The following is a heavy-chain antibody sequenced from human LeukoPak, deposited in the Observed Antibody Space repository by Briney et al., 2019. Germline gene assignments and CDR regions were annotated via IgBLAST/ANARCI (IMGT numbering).Heavy chain of an antibody. CDR1: GGSISSGSYY. CDR2: IYTSGST. V-gene: IGHV4-61*02. D-gene: IGHD3-9*01. Sequence: PSQTLSLTCTVSGGSISSGSYYWSWIRQPAGKGLEWIGRIYTSGSTNYNPSLKSRVTISVDTSKNQFSLKLSSVTAAYTAVYYCARVDILTGYYYMDVWGKGPTVTVSS. J-gene: IGHJ6*03. CDR3: ARVDILTGYYYMDV.